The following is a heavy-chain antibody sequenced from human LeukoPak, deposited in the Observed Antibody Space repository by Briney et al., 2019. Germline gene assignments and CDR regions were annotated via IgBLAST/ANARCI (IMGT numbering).Heavy chain of an antibody. CDR2: IYYSGIT. J-gene: IGHJ5*02. Sequence: SETLSLTCTVSGGSISSYYWSWIGQPPGPGLEWIGFIYYSGITNYNPSLNSRVTISVDTSKNQVSLKLTSVAAADRAVYYCAREMGYCSSSSCYPWFDPWRQGTLVTVSS. D-gene: IGHD2-2*01. CDR1: GGSISSYY. CDR3: AREMGYCSSSSCYPWFDP. V-gene: IGHV4-59*01.